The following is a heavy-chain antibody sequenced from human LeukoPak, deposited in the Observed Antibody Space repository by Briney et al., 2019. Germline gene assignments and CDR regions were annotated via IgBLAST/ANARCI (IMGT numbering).Heavy chain of an antibody. CDR2: IYYSGST. CDR1: GGSISSYY. J-gene: IGHJ5*02. V-gene: IGHV4-59*08. D-gene: IGHD3-10*01. Sequence: SETLSLTCTVSGGSISSYYWSWIRQPPGKGLEWIGYIYYSGSTNYNPSLKSRVTISVDTSKNQFSLKLSSVTAADTAVYYCARLMVREVYLRHNWFDPWGQGTLVTVSS. CDR3: ARLMVREVYLRHNWFDP.